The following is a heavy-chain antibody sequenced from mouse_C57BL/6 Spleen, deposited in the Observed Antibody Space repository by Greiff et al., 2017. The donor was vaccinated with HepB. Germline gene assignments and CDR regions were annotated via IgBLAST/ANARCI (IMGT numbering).Heavy chain of an antibody. CDR1: GFTFSNYW. V-gene: IGHV6-3*01. CDR2: IRLKSDNYAT. CDR3: TRVTTGYFDV. D-gene: IGHD2-5*01. Sequence: EVQLQQSGGGLVQPGGSMKLSCVASGFTFSNYWMNWVRQSPEKGLEWVAQIRLKSDNYATHYAESVKGRFTISRDDSKSSVYLQMNNLRAEDTGIYYCTRVTTGYFDVWGTGTTVTVSS. J-gene: IGHJ1*03.